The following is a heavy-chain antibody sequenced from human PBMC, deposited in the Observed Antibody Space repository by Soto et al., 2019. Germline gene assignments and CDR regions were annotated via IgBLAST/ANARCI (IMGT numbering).Heavy chain of an antibody. CDR2: IYHSGTT. V-gene: IGHV4-38-2*01. Sequence: SETLSLTCLVSGYSITSDFYWGWIREPPGRGLEWIGSIYHSGTTYSDPSLKSRLTISVDTSKNQFSLMLTSVTAADTAVYYCVRIGRESTSFYSRFDPWGQGSLVTVSS. D-gene: IGHD2-2*02. CDR3: VRIGRESTSFYSRFDP. CDR1: GYSITSDFY. J-gene: IGHJ5*02.